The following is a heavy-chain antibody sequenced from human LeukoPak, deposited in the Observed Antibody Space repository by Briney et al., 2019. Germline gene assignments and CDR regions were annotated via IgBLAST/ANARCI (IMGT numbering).Heavy chain of an antibody. CDR1: GYTFTASG. V-gene: IGHV1-18*01. CDR3: ARLFGELLLPSDHFYYMDV. CDR2: INPYNDIT. Sequence: ASVKVSCKASGYTFTASGLCWVRQAPRQGLEWMGWINPYNDITDYAQTFKGRVTMTTDTSTSTAYMELRSLRSDDTAVYYCARLFGELLLPSDHFYYMDVWGKGTAVTVSS. J-gene: IGHJ6*03. D-gene: IGHD3-10*02.